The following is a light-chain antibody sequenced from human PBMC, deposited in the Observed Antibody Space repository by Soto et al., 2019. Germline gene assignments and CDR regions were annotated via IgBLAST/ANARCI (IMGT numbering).Light chain of an antibody. CDR3: QQYGSSPIT. V-gene: IGKV3-20*01. CDR1: QRVSRN. J-gene: IGKJ5*01. Sequence: EIVLTQSPGTLSFSPGERATLSCRASQRVSRNLAWYQQKPGQAPRLLIYDASSRASGISDRFSGSGSGTDFTLTISRLEPEDFGVYYCQQYGSSPITFGQGTRLEIK. CDR2: DAS.